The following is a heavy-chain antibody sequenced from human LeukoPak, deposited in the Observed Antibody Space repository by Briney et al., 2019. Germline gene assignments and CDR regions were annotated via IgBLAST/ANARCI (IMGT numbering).Heavy chain of an antibody. CDR1: GFTLSDYD. CDR2: ISGSGGST. CDR3: APMGLYFDY. V-gene: IGHV3-23*01. Sequence: GGSLRFSCSASGFTLSDYDMNWVRQAPGKGLEWVSAISGSGGSTYYADSVKGRFTISRGNSKNTLYLQMNSLRAEDTAVYYCAPMGLYFDYWGQGTLVTVSS. D-gene: IGHD3-16*01. J-gene: IGHJ4*02.